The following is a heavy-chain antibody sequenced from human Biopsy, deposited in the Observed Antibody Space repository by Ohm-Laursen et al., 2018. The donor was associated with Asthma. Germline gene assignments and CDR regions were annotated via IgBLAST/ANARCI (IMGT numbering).Heavy chain of an antibody. CDR3: AKDVFPGWELRRGPDY. J-gene: IGHJ4*02. V-gene: IGHV3-30*18. D-gene: IGHD1-26*01. CDR1: GFTFSNYG. CDR2: ISFDGSNK. Sequence: SLRLSCAASGFTFSNYGMHWVRQAPGKGLEWVTVISFDGSNKNYTDSVKGRFTISRDDSRNTLHLQMNSLRAEDTAVYYCAKDVFPGWELRRGPDYWGQGTLVTVSS.